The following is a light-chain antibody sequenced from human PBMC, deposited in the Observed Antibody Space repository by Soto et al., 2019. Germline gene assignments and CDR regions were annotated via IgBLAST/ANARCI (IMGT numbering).Light chain of an antibody. CDR2: YVN. J-gene: IGLJ2*01. Sequence: QSALTQPASVSGSPGQSITISCTGTSSDVGGYNYVSWYQQHPGKAPKLMIYYVNNRPSGVSNRFSGSKSGNTASLTISGLQAADEADYYCSSYTGSSTYVVFGGGTKLTVL. CDR1: SSDVGGYNY. V-gene: IGLV2-14*01. CDR3: SSYTGSSTYVV.